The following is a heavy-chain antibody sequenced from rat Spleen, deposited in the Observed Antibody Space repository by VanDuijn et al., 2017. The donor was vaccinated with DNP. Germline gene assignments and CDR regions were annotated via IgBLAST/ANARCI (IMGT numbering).Heavy chain of an antibody. CDR2: ISPSGGST. D-gene: IGHD1-7*01. CDR3: TSGLY. V-gene: IGHV5-19*01. Sequence: EVQLVESGGGSVQPGRSLNISCVASGLILSNYGIHRIRQVPTKGLEWVASISPSGGSTYYRDSVKGRFTISRDNAKSTLYLQMDSLRSEDTATYYCTSGLYWGQGVMVTVSS. J-gene: IGHJ2*01. CDR1: GLILSNYG.